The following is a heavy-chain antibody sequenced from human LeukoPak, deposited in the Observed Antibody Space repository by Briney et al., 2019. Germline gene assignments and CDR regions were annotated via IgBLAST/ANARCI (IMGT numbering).Heavy chain of an antibody. CDR2: IYYTGST. CDR3: ATGRYSYGNEY. V-gene: IGHV4-59*08. Sequence: SETLSLTCTVSGGSISDYYWSWIRQPPGRGLEWIGYIYYTGSTNYSPSLKSRVTISLNTSKNHFSLQLSSVTAADTAVYYCATGRYSYGNEYWGQGTLVTVSS. D-gene: IGHD5-18*01. CDR1: GGSISDYY. J-gene: IGHJ4*02.